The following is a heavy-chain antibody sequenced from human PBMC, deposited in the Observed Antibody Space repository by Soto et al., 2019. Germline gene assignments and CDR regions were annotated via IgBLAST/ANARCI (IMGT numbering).Heavy chain of an antibody. D-gene: IGHD1-1*01. CDR2: ISYDGSNK. J-gene: IGHJ4*02. CDR3: AKDTSGLGDDY. V-gene: IGHV3-30*18. Sequence: QVQLVESGGGVVQPGRSLRLSCAASGFTFSSYGMHWVRQAPGKGLEWVAVISYDGSNKYYADSVKGRFTISRDNSKNALYLQMNSLRAEDTAVYYCAKDTSGLGDDYWGPGTLVTVSS. CDR1: GFTFSSYG.